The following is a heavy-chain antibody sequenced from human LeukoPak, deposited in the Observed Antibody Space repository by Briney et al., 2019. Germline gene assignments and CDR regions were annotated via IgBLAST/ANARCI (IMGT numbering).Heavy chain of an antibody. CDR2: ISWNSGSI. CDR3: ARGVDY. CDR1: GFTFDDYA. J-gene: IGHJ4*02. Sequence: GRSLRLSCAASGFTFDDYAMHWVRQAPGKGLEWVSGISWNSGSIGYADSVKGRFTISRDNAKNTLYLQMNSLRAEDTAVYYCARGVDYWGPGILVTVSS. V-gene: IGHV3-9*01.